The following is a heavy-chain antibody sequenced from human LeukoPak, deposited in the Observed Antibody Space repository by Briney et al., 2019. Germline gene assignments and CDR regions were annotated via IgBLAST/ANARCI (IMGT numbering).Heavy chain of an antibody. CDR3: ARHITYCSGDCYSTFDS. J-gene: IGHJ4*02. CDR1: GFTFSSYS. D-gene: IGHD2-21*02. V-gene: IGHV3-48*02. Sequence: GGSLRLSCAAAGFTFSSYSMNWVRQAPGKGLEWISYISGRTGTMYYADSVQGRFTISRDNAKNSLYLQLNSLRDEDTAVYYCARHITYCSGDCYSTFDSWGQGTLVTVSS. CDR2: ISGRTGTM.